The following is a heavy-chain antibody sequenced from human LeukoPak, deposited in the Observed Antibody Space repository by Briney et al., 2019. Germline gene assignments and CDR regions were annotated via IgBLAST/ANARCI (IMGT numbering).Heavy chain of an antibody. CDR2: IDHSGST. D-gene: IGHD3-3*01. J-gene: IGHJ4*02. CDR3: ARRDFWSGYYNY. V-gene: IGHV4-34*01. Sequence: PSETLSLTCAVYGGSFSGYYWSWIRQPPGKGLEWIGEIDHSGSTNYKSSLKSRVTISGDTSKNQFSLKLSSVTAADTAVYYCARRDFWSGYYNYWGQGTLVTVSS. CDR1: GGSFSGYY.